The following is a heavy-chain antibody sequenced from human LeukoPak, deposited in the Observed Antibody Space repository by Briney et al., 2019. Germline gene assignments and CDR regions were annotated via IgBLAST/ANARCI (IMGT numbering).Heavy chain of an antibody. CDR2: ISWNSGSI. D-gene: IGHD2-15*01. V-gene: IGHV3-9*01. Sequence: GGPLRLFCAGSGFTFDAHAMQWVRQAPGKGLEWVSGISWNSGSIAYADYVKGRFTISRDNAKNLLFLQMSSLRAADTALYYCVKGHCSSSSCFPNYYYYMDVWGRGTTVTVSS. J-gene: IGHJ6*03. CDR3: VKGHCSSSSCFPNYYYYMDV. CDR1: GFTFDAHA.